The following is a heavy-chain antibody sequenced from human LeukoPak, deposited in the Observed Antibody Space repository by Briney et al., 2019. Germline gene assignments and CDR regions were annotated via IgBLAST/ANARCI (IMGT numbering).Heavy chain of an antibody. CDR2: IYYSGST. CDR3: ARDRGYDSSGYYYDY. CDR1: GGSISSYY. V-gene: IGHV4-59*01. Sequence: PSETLSLTCTVSGGSISSYYWSWIRQPPGKGLEWIGYIYYSGSTNYNPSLKSRVTISVDTSKNQFSLKLRSVTAADTAVYYCARDRGYDSSGYYYDYWGQGTLVTVSS. D-gene: IGHD3-22*01. J-gene: IGHJ4*02.